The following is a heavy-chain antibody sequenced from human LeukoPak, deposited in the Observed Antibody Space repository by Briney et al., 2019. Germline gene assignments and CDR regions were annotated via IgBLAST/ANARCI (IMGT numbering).Heavy chain of an antibody. J-gene: IGHJ3*02. CDR2: IKQDGSEK. CDR3: ARLGGGHSSSWYDAFDI. Sequence: GGSLRLSCAASGFTFSSYWMSWVRQAPGKGLEWVANIKQDGSEKYYVDSVKGRFTISRDNAKNSLYLQMNSLRAEDTAVYYCARLGGGHSSSWYDAFDIWGQGAMVTVSS. CDR1: GFTFSSYW. V-gene: IGHV3-7*01. D-gene: IGHD6-13*01.